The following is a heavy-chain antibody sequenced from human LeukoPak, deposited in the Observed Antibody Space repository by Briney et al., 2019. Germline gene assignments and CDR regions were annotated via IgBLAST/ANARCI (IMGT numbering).Heavy chain of an antibody. D-gene: IGHD5-18*01. J-gene: IGHJ4*02. CDR2: ISYDGSNK. CDR3: ARDGIQLWSRYYFDY. V-gene: IGHV3-30-3*01. CDR1: GFTFSSYA. Sequence: GGSLRLSCAASGFTFSSYAMHWVRQAPGKGLEWVAVISYDGSNKYYADSVKGRFTISRDNSKNTLYLQMNSLRAEDTAVYYCARDGIQLWSRYYFDYWGQGTLVTVSS.